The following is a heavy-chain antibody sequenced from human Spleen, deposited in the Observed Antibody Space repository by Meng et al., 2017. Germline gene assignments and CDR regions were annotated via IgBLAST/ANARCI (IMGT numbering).Heavy chain of an antibody. CDR1: GFTVSSNE. CDR3: ARDLLYSGYDDY. Sequence: GESLKISCAASGFTVSSNEMSWVRQAPGKGLEWVSSISSDSSFMFYTDSVKGRFTISRDNAKNSLYLQMNSLRVEDTAVYYCARDLLYSGYDDYWGQGTLVTVSS. J-gene: IGHJ4*02. CDR2: ISSDSSFM. D-gene: IGHD5-12*01. V-gene: IGHV3-21*06.